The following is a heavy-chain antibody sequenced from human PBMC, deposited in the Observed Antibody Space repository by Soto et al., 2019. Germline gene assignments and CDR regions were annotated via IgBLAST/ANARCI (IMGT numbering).Heavy chain of an antibody. D-gene: IGHD1-26*01. CDR2: IYYSGST. Sequence: QVQLQESGPGLVKPSETLSLTCTVSGGSISSYYWSWIRQPPGKGLEWIGYIYYSGSTNYNPSLKSRVTISVDTSKNQFSLKLSSVTAADTAVYYCARELASGTKGPDAFDIWGQGTMVTVSS. CDR3: ARELASGTKGPDAFDI. CDR1: GGSISSYY. J-gene: IGHJ3*02. V-gene: IGHV4-59*01.